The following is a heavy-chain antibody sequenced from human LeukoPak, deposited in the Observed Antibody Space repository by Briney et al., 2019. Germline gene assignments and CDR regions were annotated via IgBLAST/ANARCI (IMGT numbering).Heavy chain of an antibody. D-gene: IGHD6-13*01. Sequence: ASVKVSCKASGYTFNNYAMNWVRQAPGQGPEWMGWINTNTGNPTYAQGFTGRFVFSVDTSVSTAYLQISSLKAEDTAVYYCATSPGIAAPSGYYFDYWGQGTLVTVSS. CDR3: ATSPGIAAPSGYYFDY. CDR1: GYTFNNYA. V-gene: IGHV7-4-1*02. J-gene: IGHJ4*02. CDR2: INTNTGNP.